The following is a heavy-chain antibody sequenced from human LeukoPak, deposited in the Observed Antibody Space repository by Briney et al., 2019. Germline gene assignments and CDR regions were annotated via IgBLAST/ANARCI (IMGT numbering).Heavy chain of an antibody. V-gene: IGHV1-18*04. CDR3: ARAPDCSGGSCYSEFDY. CDR2: ISAYNGNT. Sequence: ASVKVSCKASGYTFTGYYMHWVRQAPGQGLEWMGWISAYNGNTNYAQKLQGRVTMTTDTSTSTAYMELRSLRSDDTAVYYCARAPDCSGGSCYSEFDYWGQGTLVTVSS. J-gene: IGHJ4*02. D-gene: IGHD2-15*01. CDR1: GYTFTGYY.